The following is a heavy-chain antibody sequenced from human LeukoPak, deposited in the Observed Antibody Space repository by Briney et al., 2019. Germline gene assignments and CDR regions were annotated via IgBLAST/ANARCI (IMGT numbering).Heavy chain of an antibody. D-gene: IGHD6-13*01. CDR1: GYTFTTYG. CDR3: ARAGASRWSDY. CDR2: ISVDNDNT. V-gene: IGHV1-18*01. J-gene: IGHJ4*02. Sequence: GASVKVSCKASGYTFTTYGITWVRQAPGQGLEWMGWISVDNDNTNYAQKLQGRVTVTTDTSTSTAYMELRSLRSDDTAVYYCARAGASRWSDYWGQGTLVTVSS.